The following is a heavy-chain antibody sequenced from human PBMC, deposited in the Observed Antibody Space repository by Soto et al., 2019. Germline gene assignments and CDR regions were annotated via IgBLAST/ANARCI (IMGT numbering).Heavy chain of an antibody. J-gene: IGHJ5*02. CDR3: ARDLEDIVVVPAASYNWFDP. CDR1: GYTFTSYG. D-gene: IGHD2-2*01. Sequence: GASVKVSCKASGYTFTSYGISWVRQAPGQGLEWMGWISAYNGNTNYAQKLQGRVTMTTDTSTSTAYMELRSLRSDDTAVYYCARDLEDIVVVPAASYNWFDPWGQGTLVTVSS. CDR2: ISAYNGNT. V-gene: IGHV1-18*01.